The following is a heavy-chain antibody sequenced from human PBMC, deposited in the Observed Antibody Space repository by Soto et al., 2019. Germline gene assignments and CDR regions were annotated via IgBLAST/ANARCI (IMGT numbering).Heavy chain of an antibody. Sequence: GGSLRLSCAASGFTFSSYAMSWVRQAPGKGLEWVSAISGSGGSTYYADSGKGRYTISRDNSKNTLYRQMNSLRAEDTAVYYCAKDRSLLARYFDYCGEGSLVTVSS. V-gene: IGHV3-23*01. CDR3: AKDRSLLARYFDY. J-gene: IGHJ4*02. CDR1: GFTFSSYA. CDR2: ISGSGGST. D-gene: IGHD2-15*01.